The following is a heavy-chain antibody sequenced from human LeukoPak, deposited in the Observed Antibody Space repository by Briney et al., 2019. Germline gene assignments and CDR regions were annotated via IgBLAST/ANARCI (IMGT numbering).Heavy chain of an antibody. CDR3: ARGRYCSADICSGGDAFDI. Sequence: PSETLTLTCTVSGGSINNYYWSWIRQPAGKGLEWIGRIYTRGSTNYNPSLKSRVTMSVDTSKNQFSLKLSSVTAADTAVYYCARGRYCSADICSGGDAFDIWGQGTMVSVSS. J-gene: IGHJ3*02. V-gene: IGHV4-4*07. CDR2: IYTRGST. CDR1: GGSINNYY. D-gene: IGHD2-15*01.